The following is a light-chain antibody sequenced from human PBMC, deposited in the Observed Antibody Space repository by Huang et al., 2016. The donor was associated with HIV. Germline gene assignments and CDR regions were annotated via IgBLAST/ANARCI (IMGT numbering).Light chain of an antibody. J-gene: IGKJ1*01. CDR3: QQYKNWWT. CDR2: GAS. Sequence: EIVMTQSPATLSVSSGERATLSCRASQSVSSNLAWYQQKPGQAPGLLVYGASTRATGIPARFSGSGSGTEFTLTISSLQSECFAVYFCQQYKNWWTFGQGTKVEIK. V-gene: IGKV3-15*01. CDR1: QSVSSN.